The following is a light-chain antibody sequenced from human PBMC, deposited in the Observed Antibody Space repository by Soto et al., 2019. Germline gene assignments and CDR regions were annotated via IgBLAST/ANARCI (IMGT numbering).Light chain of an antibody. V-gene: IGKV2-28*01. CDR1: QSLLRSNGDSD. J-gene: IGKJ2*01. Sequence: EIVMTQSPLSLPVIPGEPASISCRSSQSLLRSNGDSDLDWYLQKPGRSQQLLIYMASNRASGVADRFRGSGSGTDFTLTISRVETDDIGSYSCMERLQPPQVTFGQGTRVEIK. CDR3: MERLQPPQVT. CDR2: MAS.